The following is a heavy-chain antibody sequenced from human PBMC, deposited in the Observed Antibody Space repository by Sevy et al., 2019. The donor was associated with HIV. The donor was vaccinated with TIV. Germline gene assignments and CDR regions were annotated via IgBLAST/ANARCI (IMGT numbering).Heavy chain of an antibody. CDR1: GGTFSSYA. Sequence: ASVKVSCKASGGTFSSYAISWVRQAPGQGLEWMGGIIPIFGTENYAQKFQGRVTITADESTGTAYMELSSLRSEDTAVYYCARPYDSSGSYDYWGQGTLVTVSS. J-gene: IGHJ4*02. CDR3: ARPYDSSGSYDY. V-gene: IGHV1-69*13. D-gene: IGHD3-22*01. CDR2: IIPIFGTE.